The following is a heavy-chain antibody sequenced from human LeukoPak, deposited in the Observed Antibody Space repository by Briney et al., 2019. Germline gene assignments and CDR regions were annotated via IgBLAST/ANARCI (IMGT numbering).Heavy chain of an antibody. Sequence: PGGSLRLSCAASGFTFSSYSMNWVRQAPGKGLGWVASISSSSGYIFYADSVKGRFTVSRDNAKNSLYLQISNLRAEDTALYYCARDRGYCSSGSCYGLYFDSWGQGTLVTVSS. CDR3: ARDRGYCSSGSCYGLYFDS. D-gene: IGHD2-15*01. V-gene: IGHV3-21*01. CDR1: GFTFSSYS. J-gene: IGHJ4*02. CDR2: ISSSSGYI.